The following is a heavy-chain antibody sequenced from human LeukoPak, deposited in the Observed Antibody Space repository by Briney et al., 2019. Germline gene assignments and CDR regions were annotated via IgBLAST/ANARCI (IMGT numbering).Heavy chain of an antibody. V-gene: IGHV3-11*01. Sequence: GGSLRLSCAASGFTFSDYYISWVRQAPGKGLEWVSYISLSVSTVYYADSGKGRFTISRDNAKNSLYLQMNSLRAEDTAVYYCARDFTHTAVVIYYYGLDVWGQGTTVTVSS. J-gene: IGHJ6*02. CDR2: ISLSVSTV. CDR1: GFTFSDYY. D-gene: IGHD2-21*01. CDR3: ARDFTHTAVVIYYYGLDV.